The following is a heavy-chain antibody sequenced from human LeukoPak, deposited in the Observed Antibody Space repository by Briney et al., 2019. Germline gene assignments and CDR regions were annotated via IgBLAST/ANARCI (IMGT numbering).Heavy chain of an antibody. CDR2: IYYSGNT. J-gene: IGHJ4*02. V-gene: IGHV4-59*01. CDR1: GDSITNYY. Sequence: SETLSLTFTVSGDSITNYYWSWYRQPPGQGLEWIGYIYYSGNTNYNPSLKRRVTISVDKSKNQFSLKLRSVTAAETDVYYCARMKGDYWGQGTLVTVSS. CDR3: ARMKGDY.